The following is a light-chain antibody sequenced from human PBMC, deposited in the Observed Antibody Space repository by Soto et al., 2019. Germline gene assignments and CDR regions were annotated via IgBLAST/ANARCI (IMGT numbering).Light chain of an antibody. CDR1: SSDIGPYDY. V-gene: IGLV2-14*03. Sequence: QSALTQPASVSGSPGQSITISCTGTSSDIGPYDYVSWYQQHPGKAPKLMIYHVTYRPSGVSNRYSGSKSGNSASLTISGLQADDEDDYYCCSLTASHTYVFGSGTKLTVL. J-gene: IGLJ1*01. CDR2: HVT. CDR3: CSLTASHTYV.